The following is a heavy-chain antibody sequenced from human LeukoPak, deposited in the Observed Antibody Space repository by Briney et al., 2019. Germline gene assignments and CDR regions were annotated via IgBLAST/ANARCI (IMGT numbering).Heavy chain of an antibody. CDR3: ASISVAGTDY. D-gene: IGHD6-19*01. CDR1: GYTFTSYY. J-gene: IGHJ4*02. CDR2: INPSGGST. Sequence: GAAVKVSCKASGYTFTSYYMHWVRQTPGQGLEWMGIINPSGGSTSYAQKFQGRVTMTRETSMSTVYLELSSLRSEDTAVYYCASISVAGTDYWGQGTLVTVSS. V-gene: IGHV1-46*01.